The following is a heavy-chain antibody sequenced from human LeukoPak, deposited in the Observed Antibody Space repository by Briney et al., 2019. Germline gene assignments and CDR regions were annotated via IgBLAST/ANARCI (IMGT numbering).Heavy chain of an antibody. CDR2: ISWNSGSI. CDR1: GFTFDDYA. J-gene: IGHJ4*02. Sequence: PGGSLRLSCAASGFTFDDYAMHWVRQAPGKGLEWVSGISWNSGSIGYADSVKGRFTISRDNAKNSLYLQMNSLRAEDTALYYCAREGIAAAGYFDYWGQGTLVTVSS. V-gene: IGHV3-9*01. D-gene: IGHD6-13*01. CDR3: AREGIAAAGYFDY.